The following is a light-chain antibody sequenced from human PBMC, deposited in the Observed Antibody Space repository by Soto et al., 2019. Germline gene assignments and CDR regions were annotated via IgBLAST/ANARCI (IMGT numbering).Light chain of an antibody. J-gene: IGLJ3*02. V-gene: IGLV2-8*01. Sequence: QSALTQPPSASGSPGQSITISCTGSSSDVGGYNYVSWYQQVPGKAPKLIIYEVSKRPSGVPDRFSGSKSGNTASLTVSGLQAEDEADYYCSSCAGTNNLVFGGGTKVTVL. CDR3: SSCAGTNNLV. CDR1: SSDVGGYNY. CDR2: EVS.